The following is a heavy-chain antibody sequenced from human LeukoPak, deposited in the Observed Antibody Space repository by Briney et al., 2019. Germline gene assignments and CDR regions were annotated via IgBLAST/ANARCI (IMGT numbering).Heavy chain of an antibody. J-gene: IGHJ4*02. V-gene: IGHV1-18*01. CDR2: ISACNGNT. D-gene: IGHD3-22*01. CDR3: ARDFSDDSSGYLTDY. Sequence: ASVKVSCKASGYTFTSYGISWVRQAPGQGLEWMGWISACNGNTNYAQKLQGRVTMTTDTSTSTAYMELRSLRSDDTAVYYCARDFSDDSSGYLTDYWGQGTLVTVSS. CDR1: GYTFTSYG.